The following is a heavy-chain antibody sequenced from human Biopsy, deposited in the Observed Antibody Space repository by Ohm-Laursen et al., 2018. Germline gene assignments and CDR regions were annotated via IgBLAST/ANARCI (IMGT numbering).Heavy chain of an antibody. CDR3: VRGVDYYDPYHYYALDV. Sequence: GTLSLTCAVYGDSFNGYYWSWIRQTPGKGLEWIGEINHSGRTNYNPSLKSRVTISVDTSKNQFSLKVRTVTAADTAVYYCVRGVDYYDPYHYYALDVWGQGTTVTVSS. J-gene: IGHJ6*02. CDR2: INHSGRT. CDR1: GDSFNGYY. D-gene: IGHD3-22*01. V-gene: IGHV4-34*01.